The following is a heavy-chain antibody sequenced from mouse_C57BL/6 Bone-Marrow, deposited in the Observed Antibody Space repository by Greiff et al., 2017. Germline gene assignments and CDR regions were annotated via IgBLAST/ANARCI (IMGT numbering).Heavy chain of an antibody. CDR1: GYTFTSYG. D-gene: IGHD1-1*01. V-gene: IGHV1-81*01. CDR2: IYPRSGNT. J-gene: IGHJ2*01. CDR3: GRVLRWGVYFDY. Sequence: VQLQQPGAELVKPGASVKLSCKASGYTFTSYGISWVKQRTGQGLEWIGEIYPRSGNTYYNEKFKGKATLTADKSSSTAYMELRSLTSEDSAVYFCGRVLRWGVYFDYWGQGTTLTVSS.